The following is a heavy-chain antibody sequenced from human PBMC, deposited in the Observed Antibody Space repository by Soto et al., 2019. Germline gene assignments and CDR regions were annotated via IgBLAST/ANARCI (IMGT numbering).Heavy chain of an antibody. J-gene: IGHJ4*02. V-gene: IGHV6-1*01. CDR3: ARGRSIAGNDY. CDR2: TYYRSKWYN. CDR1: GDSVSSNSVL. D-gene: IGHD6-6*01. Sequence: SQTLSLTCAIFGDSVSSNSVLWNWIRQSPSRGLEWLGRTYYRSKWYNDYAVSVNSRITINPDTSKNQFSLQLNSVTPEDTAVYYCARGRSIAGNDYWGQGTLVTVSS.